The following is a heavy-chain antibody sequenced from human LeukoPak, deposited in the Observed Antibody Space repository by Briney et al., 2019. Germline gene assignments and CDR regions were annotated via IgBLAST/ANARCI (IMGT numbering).Heavy chain of an antibody. V-gene: IGHV4-59*01. CDR1: GGSISSYY. J-gene: IGHJ4*02. Sequence: SETLSLTCTVSGGSISSYYWSWIRQPAGKGLEWIGYIYYSGSTNYNPSLKSRVTISVDTSKNQFSLKLSSVTAADTAVYYCAAITIFSPGYFDYWGQGTLVTVSS. CDR3: AAITIFSPGYFDY. CDR2: IYYSGST. D-gene: IGHD3-9*01.